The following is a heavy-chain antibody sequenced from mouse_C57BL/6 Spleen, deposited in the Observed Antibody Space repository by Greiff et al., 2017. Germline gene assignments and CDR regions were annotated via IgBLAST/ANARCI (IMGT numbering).Heavy chain of an antibody. CDR1: GYTFTDYE. V-gene: IGHV1-15*01. CDR3: TRCGIYDGYFAWFAY. CDR2: IDPETGGT. Sequence: VQRVESGAELVRPGASVTLSCKASGYTFTDYEMHWVKQTPVHGLEWIGAIDPETGGTAYNQKFKGKAILTADKSSSTAYMELRSLTSEDSAVYYCTRCGIYDGYFAWFAYWGQGTLVTVSA. J-gene: IGHJ3*01. D-gene: IGHD2-3*01.